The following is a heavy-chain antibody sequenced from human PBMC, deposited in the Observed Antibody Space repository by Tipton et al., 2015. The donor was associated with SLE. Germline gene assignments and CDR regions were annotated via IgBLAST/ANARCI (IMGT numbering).Heavy chain of an antibody. J-gene: IGHJ2*01. CDR3: AREFLNPVTTVHYYFDL. CDR2: IYTNENT. D-gene: IGHD4-11*01. CDR1: GGPISCYY. Sequence: LRLSCTVSGGPISCYYWSWIRQPAGGGLEWIGRIYTNENTNYNPSLKSRVTMSVDTSKNHFSLKLISVTAADTAVYYCAREFLNPVTTVHYYFDLWGRGTLVTVSS. V-gene: IGHV4-4*07.